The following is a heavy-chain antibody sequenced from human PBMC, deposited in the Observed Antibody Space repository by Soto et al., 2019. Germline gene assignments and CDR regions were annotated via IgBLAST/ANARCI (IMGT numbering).Heavy chain of an antibody. CDR3: ARGSRTCTEKTCYTDFDF. Sequence: QVHLVQSGAEVKTPGASVTISCKASGYTFSDYGIHWIRQAPGQRPEWLGWILCLNDRKENSQKFQGRISLTRDTSASTAYMGLSRLRSEDTTLYYCARGSRTCTEKTCYTDFDFWGQGSLVSVSA. V-gene: IGHV1-3*01. J-gene: IGHJ4*02. CDR2: ILCLNDRK. CDR1: GYTFSDYG. D-gene: IGHD2-2*02.